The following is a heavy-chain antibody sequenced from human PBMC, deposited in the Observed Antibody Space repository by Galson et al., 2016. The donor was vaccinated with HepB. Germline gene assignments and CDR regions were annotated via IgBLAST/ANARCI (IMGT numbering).Heavy chain of an antibody. CDR3: AKDRVMIAFGGANGTDI. J-gene: IGHJ3*02. CDR2: ISGSGGNT. Sequence: SLRLSCAASGFTFSDFAMTWVRQTPGKGLDWVSAISGSGGNTYYADSVKGRFTISRDSSKNTLYLQMNSLRAEDTAVYYCAKDRVMIAFGGANGTDIWGQGTMVTVSS. V-gene: IGHV3-23*01. D-gene: IGHD3-16*01. CDR1: GFTFSDFA.